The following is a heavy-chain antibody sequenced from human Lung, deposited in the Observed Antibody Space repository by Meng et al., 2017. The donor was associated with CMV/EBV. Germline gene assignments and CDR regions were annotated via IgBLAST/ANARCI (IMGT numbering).Heavy chain of an antibody. CDR1: GYTFTGYH. J-gene: IGHJ4*02. V-gene: IGHV1-2*02. Sequence: SVXVSXXSSGYTFTGYHMHWVRQAPGQGLEWMGWINPNNGGTNYAQKFQGRVTMTRDTSISTAYMELSRLTSDDTAVYYCAKTLSDRWDEGFDYWGRGTLVTVSS. CDR2: INPNNGGT. D-gene: IGHD1-26*01. CDR3: AKTLSDRWDEGFDY.